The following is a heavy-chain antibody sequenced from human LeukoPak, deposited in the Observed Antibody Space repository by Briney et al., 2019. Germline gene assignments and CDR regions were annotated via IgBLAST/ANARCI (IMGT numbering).Heavy chain of an antibody. CDR3: VTNIPTPTTSPPLGY. V-gene: IGHV4-59*08. CDR2: VDYSGRT. Sequence: PSETLSLTCTVSGVSTNTYYYWSWIRQPPGKGLEWIGYVDYSGRTKYSPSLKSRVTISVDTSKYQFSLEVSSVTAAVTAVYYCVTNIPTPTTSPPLGYWGQGALVTVSS. D-gene: IGHD1-26*01. J-gene: IGHJ4*02. CDR1: GVSTNTYYY.